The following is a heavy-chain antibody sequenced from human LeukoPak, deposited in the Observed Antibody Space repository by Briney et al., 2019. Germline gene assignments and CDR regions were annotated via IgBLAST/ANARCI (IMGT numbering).Heavy chain of an antibody. CDR2: LYYRGST. J-gene: IGHJ3*02. D-gene: IGHD6-19*01. V-gene: IGHV4-59*08. Sequence: SETLSLTCSVSGGSISSYYWSWIRQPPGKGLEWIGYLYYRGSTNYNPSLKSRVTISVDTSKKQFSRKLSSVTAADTVVYYCARKEQWLPHDAFDIWGQGTMVTVSS. CDR3: ARKEQWLPHDAFDI. CDR1: GGSISSYY.